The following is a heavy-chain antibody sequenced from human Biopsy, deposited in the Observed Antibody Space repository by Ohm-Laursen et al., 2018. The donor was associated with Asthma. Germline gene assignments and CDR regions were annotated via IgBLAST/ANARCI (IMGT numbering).Heavy chain of an antibody. CDR1: GAYIGSRDHH. CDR2: VFWSGTT. J-gene: IGHJ6*02. CDR3: ARVASYGDLYFGIDV. Sequence: SQTLSLTCTVGGAYIGSRDHHWSWIRQCPGTGLEWIGFVFWSGTTHYNRSLERRLSISIDTTRNEFSMTLRSVTAADTAVYFCARVASYGDLYFGIDVWGPGTTVSVS. V-gene: IGHV4-30-4*01. D-gene: IGHD4-17*01.